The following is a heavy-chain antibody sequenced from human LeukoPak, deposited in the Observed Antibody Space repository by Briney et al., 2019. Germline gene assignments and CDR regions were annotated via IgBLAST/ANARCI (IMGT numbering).Heavy chain of an antibody. CDR1: GFSLATRGVG. D-gene: IGHD3-10*01. CDR2: IYWNDDV. J-gene: IGHJ4*02. CDR3: THRAVRGVLDY. V-gene: IGHV2-5*01. Sequence: CGPTLLHPPATLTLTCTFSGFSLATRGVGVGWIRQPPGKALEWLALIYWNDDVRYSPSLSSSLTITRDTSKNQVVLTMTNMDPVDTATYYCTHRAVRGVLDYWGQGTLVTVSS.